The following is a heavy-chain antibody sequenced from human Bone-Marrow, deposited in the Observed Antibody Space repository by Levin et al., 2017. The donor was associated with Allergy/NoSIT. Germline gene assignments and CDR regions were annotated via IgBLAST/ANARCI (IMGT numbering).Heavy chain of an antibody. CDR3: GRGGPGGGH. Sequence: PGGSLRLSCTASGVTVFNNYFMWVRQAPGKGLEWVSHIYSVGGTNYADSVKGRFSVSRDNSKNTVYLQMNSLRADDTAVEYGGRGGPGGGHWGQGTQVTVSS. CDR1: GVTVFNNY. CDR2: IYSVGGT. V-gene: IGHV3-66*01. J-gene: IGHJ4*02. D-gene: IGHD3-10*01.